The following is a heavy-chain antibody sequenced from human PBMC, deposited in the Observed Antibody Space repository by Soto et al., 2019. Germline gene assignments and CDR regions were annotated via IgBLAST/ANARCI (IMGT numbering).Heavy chain of an antibody. CDR2: IYPDDSDT. CDR1: GYSFSNFW. V-gene: IGHV5-51*01. D-gene: IGHD2-8*02. CDR3: ASSVLVTSTMNYFDL. Sequence: GGSLKISCQASGYSFSNFWIAWVRQMPGEGLEWLGIIYPDDSDTRYSPSFLGQVTISADKSIKTTYLQWSSLKASDTAIYFCASSVLVTSTMNYFDLWGQGTLVTVSS. J-gene: IGHJ4*02.